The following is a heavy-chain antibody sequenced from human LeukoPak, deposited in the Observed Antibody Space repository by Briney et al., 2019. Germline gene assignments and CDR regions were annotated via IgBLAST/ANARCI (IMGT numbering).Heavy chain of an antibody. CDR3: ARWRGGLYFVY. V-gene: IGHV3-74*01. D-gene: IGHD3-9*01. CDR2: INTDGSST. J-gene: IGHJ4*02. Sequence: GRSLRLSCAASGFTLSSYTMNRVRQAPGKGLWWGSRINTDGSSTNYADSVKGRSTISRDNAKSTLFLQMNSLRAEDTAVYYCARWRGGLYFVYWGQGSLVTVSP. CDR1: GFTLSSYT.